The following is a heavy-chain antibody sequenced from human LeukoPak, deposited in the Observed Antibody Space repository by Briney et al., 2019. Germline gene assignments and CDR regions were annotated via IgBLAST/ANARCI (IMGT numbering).Heavy chain of an antibody. V-gene: IGHV4-31*03. J-gene: IGHJ4*02. CDR2: IYYSGST. Sequence: SETLSLTCTVSGGSISSGGYYWSWIRQHPGKGLEWIGYIYYSGSTYYNPSLKSRVTISVDTSKNQFSLKLSSVTAADTAVYYCARFQGSSGYYHYFDYWGQGTLVTVSS. CDR1: GGSISSGGYY. CDR3: ARFQGSSGYYHYFDY. D-gene: IGHD3-22*01.